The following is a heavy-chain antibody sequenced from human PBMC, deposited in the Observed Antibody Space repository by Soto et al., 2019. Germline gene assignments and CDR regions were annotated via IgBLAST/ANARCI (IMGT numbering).Heavy chain of an antibody. CDR3: VKDQEYQLSNSWFDP. V-gene: IGHV3-64D*06. Sequence: PGGSLRLSCSASGFTFSSYAMHWVRQAPGKGLEYVSAIGSNGGSTYYADSVKGRFTISRDNSKNTLYLQMSSLRAEDTAVYYCVKDQEYQLSNSWFDPWGQGTLVTVSS. CDR1: GFTFSSYA. CDR2: IGSNGGST. D-gene: IGHD2-2*01. J-gene: IGHJ5*02.